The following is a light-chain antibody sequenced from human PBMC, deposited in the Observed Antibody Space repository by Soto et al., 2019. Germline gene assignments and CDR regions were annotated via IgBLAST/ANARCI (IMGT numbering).Light chain of an antibody. V-gene: IGLV1-40*01. J-gene: IGLJ2*01. CDR3: QSYDSSLSGSV. Sequence: QSVLTQPPSVSGAPGQRVTISCTGSSSNIGAGYDVHWYQQLPGTAPKLLISGNSNRPSGVPDRFSGSKSGTSASLAITGLQAEDEAEYHCQSYDSSLSGSVFGGGTKLTVL. CDR1: SSNIGAGYD. CDR2: GNS.